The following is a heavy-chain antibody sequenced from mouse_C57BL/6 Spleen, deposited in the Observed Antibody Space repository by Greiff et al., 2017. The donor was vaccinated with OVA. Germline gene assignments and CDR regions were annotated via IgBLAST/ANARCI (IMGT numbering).Heavy chain of an antibody. CDR2: IHPNSGST. J-gene: IGHJ4*01. CDR1: GYTFTSYW. V-gene: IGHV1-64*01. D-gene: IGHD1-1*01. CDR3: AHYYGSTYAMDY. Sequence: QVQLQQPGAELVKPGASVKLSCKASGYTFTSYWMHWVKQRPGQGLEWIGMIHPNSGSTNYNEKFKSKATLTVDKSSSPAYMQLSSLTSEDSAVYYCAHYYGSTYAMDYWGQGTSVTVSS.